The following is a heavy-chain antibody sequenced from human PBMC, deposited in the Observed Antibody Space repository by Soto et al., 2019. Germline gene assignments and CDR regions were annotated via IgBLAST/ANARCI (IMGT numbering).Heavy chain of an antibody. CDR2: IYYSGST. V-gene: IGHV4-30-4*01. D-gene: IGHD3-3*01. CDR3: ARDPLQLRWLGMDV. CDR1: GGSISSGDYY. J-gene: IGHJ6*02. Sequence: SETLSLTCTVSGGSISSGDYYWSWIRQPPGKGLEWIGYIYYSGSTYYNPSLKSRVTISVDTSKNQFSLKLSSVTAADTAVYYCARDPLQLRWLGMDVWGQGTTVTVSS.